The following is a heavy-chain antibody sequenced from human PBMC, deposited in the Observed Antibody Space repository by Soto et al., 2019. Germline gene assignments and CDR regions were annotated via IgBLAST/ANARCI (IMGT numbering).Heavy chain of an antibody. J-gene: IGHJ4*02. D-gene: IGHD6-13*01. CDR3: ARVSSSSSWYFDY. CDR2: ITSSSSYI. Sequence: GGSLRLSCAASGFTFSSYSMNWVRQAPGKGLEWVSSITSSSSYIYYADSVKGRFTISRDNAKNSLYLQMNSLRAEDTAVYYCARVSSSSSWYFDYWGQGTLVTVSS. V-gene: IGHV3-21*01. CDR1: GFTFSSYS.